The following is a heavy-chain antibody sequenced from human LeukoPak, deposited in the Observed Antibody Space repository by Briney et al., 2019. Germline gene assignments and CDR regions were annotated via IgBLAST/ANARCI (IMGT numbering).Heavy chain of an antibody. CDR2: INTDGSST. J-gene: IGHJ4*02. CDR3: AKVRGAMVRGVFFDY. V-gene: IGHV3-74*01. Sequence: GGSLRLSCAASGFTFSRYWMHWVRQAPGKGLVWVSRINTDGSSTSCADSVKGRFTISRDNAKNTLYLQMNSLRAEDTAVYYCAKVRGAMVRGVFFDYWGQGTLVTVSS. D-gene: IGHD3-10*01. CDR1: GFTFSRYW.